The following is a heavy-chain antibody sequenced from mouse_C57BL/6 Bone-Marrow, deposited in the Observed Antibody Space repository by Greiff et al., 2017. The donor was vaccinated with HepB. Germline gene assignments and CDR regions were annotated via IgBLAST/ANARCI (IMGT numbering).Heavy chain of an antibody. CDR3: ARKGDYYSSAYYFDY. Sequence: VKLVESGAELARPGASVKLSCKASGYTFTSYGISWVKQRTGQGLEWIGEIYPRSGNTYYNEKFKGKATLTADKSSSTAYMELRSLTSEDSAVYFCARKGDYYSSAYYFDYWGQGTTLTVSS. D-gene: IGHD1-1*01. J-gene: IGHJ2*01. CDR1: GYTFTSYG. V-gene: IGHV1-81*01. CDR2: IYPRSGNT.